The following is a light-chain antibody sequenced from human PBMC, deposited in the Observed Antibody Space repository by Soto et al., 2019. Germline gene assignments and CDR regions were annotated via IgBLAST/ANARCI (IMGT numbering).Light chain of an antibody. CDR1: SSNIGAGYD. V-gene: IGLV1-40*01. CDR2: GNS. Sequence: QSVLTQPPSMSGAPGQRVTISCTGSSSNIGAGYDVHWYQQLPGTAPKLLIYGNSNRPSGVPDRFSGSKSGTSASLAITGLQAEDEADYYCQSYDSSLSVVFGGWTKLTVL. J-gene: IGLJ2*01. CDR3: QSYDSSLSVV.